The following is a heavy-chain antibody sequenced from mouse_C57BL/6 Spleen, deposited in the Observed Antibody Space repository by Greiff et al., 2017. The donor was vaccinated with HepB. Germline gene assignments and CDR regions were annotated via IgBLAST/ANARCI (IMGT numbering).Heavy chain of an antibody. V-gene: IGHV3-6*01. D-gene: IGHD3-1*01. CDR1: GYSITSGYY. Sequence: ESGPGLVKPSQSLSLTCSVTGYSITSGYYWNWIRQFPGNKLEWMGYISYDGSNNYNPSLKNRISITRDTSKNQFFLKLNSVTTEDTATYYCARDRATSSYWYFDVWGTGTTVTVSS. CDR3: ARDRATSSYWYFDV. J-gene: IGHJ1*03. CDR2: ISYDGSN.